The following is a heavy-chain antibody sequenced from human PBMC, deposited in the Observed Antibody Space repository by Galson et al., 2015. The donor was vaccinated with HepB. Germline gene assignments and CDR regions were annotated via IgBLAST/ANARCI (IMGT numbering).Heavy chain of an antibody. CDR1: GYTFTIYH. J-gene: IGHJ1*01. D-gene: IGHD3-22*01. CDR2: IYHSGGRT. V-gene: IGHV1-46*01. Sequence: SCKASGYTFTIYHMHWVRQAPGQGLEWMGVIYHSGGRTSYAQKFQGRVTMTRDTSTSTVYMELSSLRSEDTAVYYCARGTYYDSSGFRVYFQHWGQGTLVTVSS. CDR3: ARGTYYDSSGFRVYFQH.